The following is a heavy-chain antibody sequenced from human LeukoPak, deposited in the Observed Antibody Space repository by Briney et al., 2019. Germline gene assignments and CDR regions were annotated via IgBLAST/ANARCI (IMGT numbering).Heavy chain of an antibody. Sequence: GGSLRLSCTPSGFTFDDFAMHWVRRAPGKGLEWVSGMNWNSGSIGYGDSVKGRFNISRDNAKNSLYLQMNSLRAEDTALYYCAKEGVDTAMVYYFDYWGQGTLVTVSS. J-gene: IGHJ4*02. CDR3: AKEGVDTAMVYYFDY. CDR1: GFTFDDFA. D-gene: IGHD5-18*01. CDR2: MNWNSGSI. V-gene: IGHV3-9*01.